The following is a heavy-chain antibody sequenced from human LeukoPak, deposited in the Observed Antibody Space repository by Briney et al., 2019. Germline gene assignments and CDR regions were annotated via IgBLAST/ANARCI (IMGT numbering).Heavy chain of an antibody. D-gene: IGHD3-10*01. CDR2: IYYSGDT. J-gene: IGHJ4*02. CDR1: GGAISRDY. V-gene: IGHV4-59*01. CDR3: ARADYYGSGRSNDY. Sequence: SETLSLTCTVSGGAISRDYCSWIRQPPGEGLGWIGDIYYSGDTNYNPSLNSQVTIYVDTSKNQFSLQLSSVTAADTAVYYCARADYYGSGRSNDYWGQGTLVTVSS.